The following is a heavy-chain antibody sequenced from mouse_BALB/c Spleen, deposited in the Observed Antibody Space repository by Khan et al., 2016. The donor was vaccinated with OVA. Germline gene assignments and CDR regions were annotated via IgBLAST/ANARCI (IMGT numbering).Heavy chain of an antibody. V-gene: IGHV1-4*01. CDR3: VRRGAYYGSDGWFAY. CDR1: GYTFTSYT. D-gene: IGHD2-14*01. CDR2: INPNNYYT. Sequence: QVRLQQSGAELARPGASVKMSCKASGYTFTSYTMHWIRQRPGQALEWIGHINPNNYYTIYTQNFKDKATLIVDKSSSTAYMQLSSLTSEDSAVYYCVRRGAYYGSDGWFAYWGQGTLVTVSA. J-gene: IGHJ3*01.